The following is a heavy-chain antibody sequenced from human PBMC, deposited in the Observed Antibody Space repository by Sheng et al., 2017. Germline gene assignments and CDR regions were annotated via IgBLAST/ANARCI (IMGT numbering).Heavy chain of an antibody. CDR1: GFTFSSYW. D-gene: IGHD6-6*01. V-gene: IGHV3-7*01. CDR3: ARDGQLVGVYYYYYGMDV. J-gene: IGHJ6*02. Sequence: EVQLVESGGGLVQPGGSLRLSCAASGFTFSSYWMSWVRQAPGKGLEWVANIKQDGSEKYYVDSVKGRFTISRDNAKNSLYLQMNSLRAEDTAVYYCARDGQLVGVYYYYYGMDVVGPRDHGHRLL. CDR2: IKQDGSEK.